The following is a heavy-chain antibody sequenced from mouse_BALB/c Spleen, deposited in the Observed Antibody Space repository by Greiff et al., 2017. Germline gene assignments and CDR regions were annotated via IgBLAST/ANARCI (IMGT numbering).Heavy chain of an antibody. CDR2: IRNKANGYTT. J-gene: IGHJ4*01. CDR3: ARDGNYYAMDY. Sequence: DVQLQESGGGLVQPGGSLRLSCATSGFTFTDYYMSWVRQPPGKALEWLGFIRNKANGYTTEYSASVKGRFTISRDNSQSILYLQMNTLRAEDSATYYCARDGNYYAMDYWGQGTSVTVSS. CDR1: GFTFTDYY. V-gene: IGHV7-3*02. D-gene: IGHD2-1*01.